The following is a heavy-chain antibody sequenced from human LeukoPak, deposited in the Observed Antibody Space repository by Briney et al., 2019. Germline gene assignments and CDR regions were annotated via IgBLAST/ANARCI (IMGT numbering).Heavy chain of an antibody. V-gene: IGHV3-11*01. J-gene: IGHJ4*02. CDR3: ARGHSGYDFTTDY. D-gene: IGHD5-12*01. CDR1: GFTFSDYY. CDR2: ISSSGSTI. Sequence: PGGSLRLSCAASGFTFSDYYMSWIRQAPGKGLEWVSYISSSGSTIYYAHSVKGRFTISRDNAKTSLYLQMNSLRAEDTALYYCARGHSGYDFTTDYWGQGTLVTVSS.